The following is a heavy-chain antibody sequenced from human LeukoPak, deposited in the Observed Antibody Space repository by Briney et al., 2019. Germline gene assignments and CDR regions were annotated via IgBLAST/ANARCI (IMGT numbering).Heavy chain of an antibody. CDR3: ARGAITMIVWD. Sequence: SETLSLTCTVSGGSISSYYWSWIRQPPGKGLEWIGSIYYSGSTYYNPSLKSRVTISVDTSKNQFSLKLSSVTAADTAVYYCARGAITMIVWDWGQGTLVTVSS. CDR2: IYYSGST. CDR1: GGSISSYY. D-gene: IGHD3-22*01. V-gene: IGHV4-59*12. J-gene: IGHJ4*02.